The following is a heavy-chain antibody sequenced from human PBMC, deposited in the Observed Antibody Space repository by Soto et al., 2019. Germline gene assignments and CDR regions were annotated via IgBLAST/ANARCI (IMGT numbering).Heavy chain of an antibody. J-gene: IGHJ4*02. CDR3: ARIEEIGGFDY. D-gene: IGHD3-16*01. CDR2: IRSKANNYAT. CDR1: GFSLSGSA. Sequence: EVRLVESGGGLVQPGGSLKLSCAASGFSLSGSAMHWVRQASGKGLEWVGRIRSKANNYATAYAASVKGRFTVSRDDSKNTAYLQMTSLKTEDSAVYYCARIEEIGGFDYWGQGILVTVSS. V-gene: IGHV3-73*01.